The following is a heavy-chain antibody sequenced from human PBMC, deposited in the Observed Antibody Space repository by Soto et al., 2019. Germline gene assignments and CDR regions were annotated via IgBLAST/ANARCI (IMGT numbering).Heavy chain of an antibody. J-gene: IGHJ6*02. CDR1: GFTVSSNY. D-gene: IGHD1-1*01. V-gene: IGHV3-53*01. CDR2: IYSGGST. Sequence: GGSLRLSCAASGFTVSSNYMSWVRQAPGKGLEWVSVIYSGGSTYYADSVKGRFTISRDNSKNTLYLQMNSLRAEDTAVYYCARVETSKGRYYYGMDVWGQGTTVTVSS. CDR3: ARVETSKGRYYYGMDV.